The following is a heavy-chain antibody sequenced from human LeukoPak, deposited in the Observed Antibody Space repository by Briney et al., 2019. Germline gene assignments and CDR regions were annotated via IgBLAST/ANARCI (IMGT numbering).Heavy chain of an antibody. CDR3: ARETLTFPDF. V-gene: IGHV4-4*07. J-gene: IGHJ4*02. CDR1: GGSLRSYS. Sequence: SETLSLTCTVSGGSLRSYSWSWIWQPAGKGLEWIGRIYTSGSTSYNPSLTSRVSMSLDTSKKQISLKLSSVTAADTAVYYCARETLTFPDFWGQGTLVTVSS. CDR2: IYTSGST. D-gene: IGHD3-9*01.